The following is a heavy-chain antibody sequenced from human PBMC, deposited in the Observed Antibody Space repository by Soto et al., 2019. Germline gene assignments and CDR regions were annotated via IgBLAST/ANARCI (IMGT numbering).Heavy chain of an antibody. CDR1: GFTFSSYS. D-gene: IGHD3-22*01. J-gene: IGHJ4*02. V-gene: IGHV3-21*01. Sequence: PGGSLRLSCAASGFTFSSYSMNWVRQAPGKGLEWDSSISSSSSYIYYADSVKGRFTISRDNAKNSLYLQMNSLRAEDTAVYYCARGTVYYYDSSGYYPDYWGQGTLVTVSS. CDR3: ARGTVYYYDSSGYYPDY. CDR2: ISSSSSYI.